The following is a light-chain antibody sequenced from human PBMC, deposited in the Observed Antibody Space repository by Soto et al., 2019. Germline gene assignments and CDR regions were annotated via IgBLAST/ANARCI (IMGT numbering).Light chain of an antibody. CDR1: SSDVGGYNS. Sequence: QSVLTQPASVSGSPGQSITISCTGTSSDVGGYNSVSWYRQDPGKAPKLMIYDVTNRPSGVSNRFSGSKSGNTASLTISGLQAEDEADYFCAAWDDSLSGFVFGTGTKVTVL. CDR3: AAWDDSLSGFV. V-gene: IGLV2-14*01. CDR2: DVT. J-gene: IGLJ1*01.